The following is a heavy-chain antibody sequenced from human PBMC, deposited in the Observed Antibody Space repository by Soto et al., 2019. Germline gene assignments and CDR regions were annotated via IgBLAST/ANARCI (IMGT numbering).Heavy chain of an antibody. CDR2: ISWDSATL. CDR1: GFTFSDHA. Sequence: EVQLVESGGDLVQPGGSLRLSCAASGFTFSDHAMHWVRQVPGRGLEWVSGISWDSATLDYGDSVKGRFTISRDNAKNSLYLQMNSLRPEDTAFYFCATDNGGVWSVPRGVSYAYYGMDVWGQGTTVTVSS. D-gene: IGHD3-3*01. V-gene: IGHV3-9*01. J-gene: IGHJ6*02. CDR3: ATDNGGVWSVPRGVSYAYYGMDV.